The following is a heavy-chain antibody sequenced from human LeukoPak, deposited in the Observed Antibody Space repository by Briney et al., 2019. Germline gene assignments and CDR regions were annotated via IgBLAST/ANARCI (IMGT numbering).Heavy chain of an antibody. D-gene: IGHD6-13*01. Sequence: SETLSLTCTVSGGSISSYYWSWIRQPAGKGLEWIGRIYTSGSTNYNPSLKSRVTMSVDTSKNQFSLKLSSVTAADTAVYYCARASYSSSWPYYYYYMDVWGKGTTVTISS. V-gene: IGHV4-4*07. CDR2: IYTSGST. J-gene: IGHJ6*03. CDR1: GGSISSYY. CDR3: ARASYSSSWPYYYYYMDV.